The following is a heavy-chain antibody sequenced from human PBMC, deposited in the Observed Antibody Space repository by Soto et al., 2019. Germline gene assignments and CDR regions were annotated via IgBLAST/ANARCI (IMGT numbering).Heavy chain of an antibody. CDR1: GFTFSSYA. V-gene: IGHV3-23*01. Sequence: PGGSLRLSCAASGFTFSSYAMSWVRQAPGKGLEWVSAISGSGGSTYYADSVKGRFTISRDNSKNTLYLQMNSLRAEDTAVYYCAKEGLGYYGSGSGTSDLSYWGQGTLVTVSS. J-gene: IGHJ4*02. D-gene: IGHD3-10*01. CDR3: AKEGLGYYGSGSGTSDLSY. CDR2: ISGSGGST.